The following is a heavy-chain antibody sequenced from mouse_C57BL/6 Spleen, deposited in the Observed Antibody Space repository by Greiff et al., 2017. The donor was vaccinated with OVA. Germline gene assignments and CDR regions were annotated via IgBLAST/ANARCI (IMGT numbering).Heavy chain of an antibody. J-gene: IGHJ1*03. Sequence: VKLMESGPGLVAPPQSLSITCTVSGFSLTSYGVHWVRQPPGKGLEWLVVIWSDGSTTYNSALKSRLSISKDNSKSQVFLKMNSLQTDDTAMYYCARQGYDGGGYFDVWGTGTTVTVSS. CDR2: IWSDGST. CDR1: GFSLTSYG. V-gene: IGHV2-6-1*01. CDR3: ARQGYDGGGYFDV. D-gene: IGHD2-3*01.